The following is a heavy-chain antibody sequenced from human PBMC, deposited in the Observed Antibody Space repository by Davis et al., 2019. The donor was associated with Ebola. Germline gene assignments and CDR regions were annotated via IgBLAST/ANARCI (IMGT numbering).Heavy chain of an antibody. CDR3: AKDEVSGKWLVYDYYYYIDV. CDR2: IKQDGSEK. CDR1: GFTFSSYW. Sequence: GASLKISCAASGFTFSSYWMSWVRQAPGKGLEWVANIKQDGSEKYYVDSVKGRFTISRDNAKNSLYLQMNSLRAEDTAVYYCAKDEVSGKWLVYDYYYYIDVWGKGTTVTVSS. D-gene: IGHD6-19*01. J-gene: IGHJ6*03. V-gene: IGHV3-7*01.